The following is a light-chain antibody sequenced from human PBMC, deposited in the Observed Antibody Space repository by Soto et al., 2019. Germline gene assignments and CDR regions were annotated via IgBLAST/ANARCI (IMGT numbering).Light chain of an antibody. J-gene: IGKJ1*01. Sequence: DIVMTQSPDSLAVSLGERATINCKSSQSILYSSNNKNYLAWYQQKPGQPPKLLIYWASTRESGVPDRFSGSGSGTDVTLTISSIQAGDVAVYYCQQYYDAPQTFGQGTKLEIK. V-gene: IGKV4-1*01. CDR2: WAS. CDR1: QSILYSSNNKNY. CDR3: QQYYDAPQT.